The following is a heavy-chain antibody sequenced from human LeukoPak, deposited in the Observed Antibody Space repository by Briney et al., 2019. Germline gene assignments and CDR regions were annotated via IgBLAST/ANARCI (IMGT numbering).Heavy chain of an antibody. V-gene: IGHV3-30-3*01. CDR2: ISYDGSNK. D-gene: IGHD6-6*01. CDR1: GFTFSSYA. CDR3: AREAPRGTSSNPYYFDS. Sequence: PGGSLRLSCAASGFTFSSYAMHWVRQAPGKRLEWVAVISYDGSNKYYADSVKGRFTISRDNAKNLLYLQMNSLRAEDTAVYYCAREAPRGTSSNPYYFDSWGQGTLVTVSS. J-gene: IGHJ4*02.